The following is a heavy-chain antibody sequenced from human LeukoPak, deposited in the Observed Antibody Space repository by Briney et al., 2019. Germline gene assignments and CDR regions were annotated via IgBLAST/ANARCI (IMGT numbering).Heavy chain of an antibody. J-gene: IGHJ4*02. CDR1: GFTLSSYT. CDR3: AKDGGLWVSAHWGDS. V-gene: IGHV3-23*01. Sequence: PGGSLRLSCAASGFTLSSYTMSWVRQAPGKGLEWVSTITTSDGNTYYADSVKGQFTVSRDNSKNTLFLQMNSLRAEDTAVYYCAKDGGLWVSAHWGDSWGRGTLVTVSS. CDR2: ITTSDGNT. D-gene: IGHD7-27*01.